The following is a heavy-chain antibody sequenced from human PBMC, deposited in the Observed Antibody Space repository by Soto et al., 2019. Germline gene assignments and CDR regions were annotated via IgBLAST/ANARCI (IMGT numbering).Heavy chain of an antibody. D-gene: IGHD2-2*01. J-gene: IGHJ4*02. CDR1: GFTFSSYG. CDR3: APPCSSTSCPIDY. CDR2: ISYDGSNK. V-gene: IGHV3-30*03. Sequence: GGSLRLSCAASGFTFSSYGMHWVRQAPGKGLEWVAVISYDGSNKYYADSVKGRFTISRDNSKNTLYLQMNSLRAEDTAVYYCAPPCSSTSCPIDYWGQGTLVTVSS.